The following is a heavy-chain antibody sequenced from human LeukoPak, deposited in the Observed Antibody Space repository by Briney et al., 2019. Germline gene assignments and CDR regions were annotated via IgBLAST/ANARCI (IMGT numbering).Heavy chain of an antibody. J-gene: IGHJ4*02. CDR1: GYTFTSYD. D-gene: IGHD3-22*01. V-gene: IGHV1-8*01. CDR2: MNPNSGNT. CDR3: ARVRDYYDSSGLDY. Sequence: ASVKVSCKASGYTFTSYDINWVRQATGQGLEWMGWMNPNSGNTDYAQKFQGRVTMTRDTSISTAYMELSRLRSDDTAVYYCARVRDYYDSSGLDYWGQGTLVTVSS.